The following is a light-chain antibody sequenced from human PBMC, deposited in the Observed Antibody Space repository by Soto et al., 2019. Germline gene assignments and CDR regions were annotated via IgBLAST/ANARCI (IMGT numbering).Light chain of an antibody. V-gene: IGKV1-16*01. CDR1: QDIGSS. CDR2: AAS. CDR3: QQYNSYPRT. J-gene: IGKJ1*01. Sequence: DIQMTQSPSSLFVSVGDRVTITCRASQDIGSSLGWFQQKPGKAPKSLIYAASTLQVGVPSRFSSSGSGTDFILTISSLQPEDFATYYCQQYNSYPRTFGQGTKVEIK.